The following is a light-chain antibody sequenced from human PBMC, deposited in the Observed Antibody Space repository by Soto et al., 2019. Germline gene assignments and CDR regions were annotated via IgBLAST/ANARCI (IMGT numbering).Light chain of an antibody. CDR3: CSYTSSSTVV. CDR2: EVS. J-gene: IGLJ2*01. CDR1: SSDVGVYNS. V-gene: IGLV2-14*01. Sequence: QSALTQPASVSGSPGQSITISCTGTSSDVGVYNSVSWYQQHPGKAPKLLIYEVSNRTSGVSDRFSGSMSGNTASLTISALQAEDETDYYCCSYTSSSTVVFGGGTKLTVL.